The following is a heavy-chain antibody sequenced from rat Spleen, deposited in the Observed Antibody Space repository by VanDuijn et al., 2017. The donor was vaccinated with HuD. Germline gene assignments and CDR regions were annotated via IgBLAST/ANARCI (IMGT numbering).Heavy chain of an antibody. J-gene: IGHJ4*01. V-gene: IGHV5-20*01. CDR1: GFTFSDYY. CDR3: TTTLGGMDA. D-gene: IGHD4-6*01. CDR2: ISSGGGGT. Sequence: EVQLAESGGGLVQPGRSLKLSCAASGFTFSDYYMACVRQAPKKGLEWVASISSGGGGTYYPDSVKGRFTISRDNAKSTLYLQMDSLRSEDTATYYCTTTLGGMDAWGQGASVTVSS.